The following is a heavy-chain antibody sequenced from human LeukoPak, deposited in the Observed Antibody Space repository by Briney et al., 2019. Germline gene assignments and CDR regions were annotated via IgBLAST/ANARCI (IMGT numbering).Heavy chain of an antibody. J-gene: IGHJ5*02. Sequence: SETLSLTCTVSGGSISSYYWSWIRQPPGKGLEWIGFIYYSGSTNYNPSLKSRVTISVDTSKNQFSLKLSSVTAADTAVYYCARDHVTMVRGVSFPNWFDPWGQGTLVTVSS. CDR3: ARDHVTMVRGVSFPNWFDP. CDR1: GGSISSYY. CDR2: IYYSGST. V-gene: IGHV4-59*12. D-gene: IGHD3-10*01.